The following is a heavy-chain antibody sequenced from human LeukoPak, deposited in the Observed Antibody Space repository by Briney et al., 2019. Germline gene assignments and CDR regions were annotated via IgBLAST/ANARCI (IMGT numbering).Heavy chain of an antibody. J-gene: IGHJ3*02. D-gene: IGHD2-2*01. V-gene: IGHV5-51*01. Sequence: GDSLKISCKGSAFSFTSYWIAWVRQVPGKGLEWMGIIYPGDSGTRYSPSFQGQVTMSADKSITTAYLQWSSLKASDTAIYYCARRGYCNSTSCYEGAFDIWGQGTMVTVSS. CDR1: AFSFTSYW. CDR3: ARRGYCNSTSCYEGAFDI. CDR2: IYPGDSGT.